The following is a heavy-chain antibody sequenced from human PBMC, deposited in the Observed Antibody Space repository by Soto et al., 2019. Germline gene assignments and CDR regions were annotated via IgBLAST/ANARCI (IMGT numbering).Heavy chain of an antibody. Sequence: QVQLQESGPGLVKPSGTLSLTCAVSGGSISSSNWWSWVRQPPGKGLEWIGEIYHSGSTHYNPSLNSRVTISVDKSKNQFSLKLSSVTAAHTAVYYCARDQGYSGYGFDSWGQGTLVIVSS. V-gene: IGHV4-4*02. CDR2: IYHSGST. CDR1: GGSISSSNW. D-gene: IGHD5-12*01. J-gene: IGHJ4*02. CDR3: ARDQGYSGYGFDS.